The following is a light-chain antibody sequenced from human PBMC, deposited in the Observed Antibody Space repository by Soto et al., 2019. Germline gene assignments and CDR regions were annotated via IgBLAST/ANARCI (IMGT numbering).Light chain of an antibody. J-gene: IGKJ1*01. CDR2: WAS. Sequence: DIVMTQSPDSLAXXXGEXXXXXXXXSQSLXYSLDNKNYLTWYQQKPGQSPKLLIYWASTRASGVPDRFSGSGSGTDFTLTISSLQAEDVAVYYCQQYYTTPRTFGQGTKVEIK. CDR1: QSLXYSLDNKNY. V-gene: IGKV4-1*01. CDR3: QQYYTTPRT.